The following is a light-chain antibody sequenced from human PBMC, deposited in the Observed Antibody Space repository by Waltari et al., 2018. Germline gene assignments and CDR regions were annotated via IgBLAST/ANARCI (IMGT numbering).Light chain of an antibody. CDR2: DAF. CDR3: QQRANWPIT. CDR1: QSVSSY. J-gene: IGKJ5*01. Sequence: EIVLTQSPATLSLSPGERATLSCRASQSVSSYLIWYQQKTGQAPRLLIYDAFNRATGIPARFSGRGSGTDFTLTISSLEPEDFAVYYCQQRANWPITFGQGTRLEIK. V-gene: IGKV3-11*01.